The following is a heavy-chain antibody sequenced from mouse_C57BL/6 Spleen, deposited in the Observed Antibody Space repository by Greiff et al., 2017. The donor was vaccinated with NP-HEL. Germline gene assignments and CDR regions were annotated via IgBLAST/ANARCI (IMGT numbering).Heavy chain of an antibody. CDR1: GYSITSGYD. V-gene: IGHV3-1*01. CDR3: ARGDYGSTYVGYFDY. Sequence: EVKLMESGPGMVKPSQSLSLTCTVTGYSITSGYDWHWIRHFPGNKLEWMGYISYSGSTNYNPSLKSRISITHDTSKNHFFLKLNSVTTEDTATYYCARGDYGSTYVGYFDYWGQGTTLTVSS. CDR2: ISYSGST. D-gene: IGHD1-1*01. J-gene: IGHJ2*01.